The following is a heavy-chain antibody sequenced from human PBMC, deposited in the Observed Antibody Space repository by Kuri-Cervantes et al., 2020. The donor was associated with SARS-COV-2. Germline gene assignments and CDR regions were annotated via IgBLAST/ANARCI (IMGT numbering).Heavy chain of an antibody. V-gene: IGHV3-30-3*01. CDR1: GFPFSASA. D-gene: IGHD3-16*01. CDR2: ISYDGSNK. Sequence: GESLKISCEVSGFPFSASAIHWVRQASGKGLEWVAVISYDGSNKYYADSVKGRFTISRDNSKNTLYLQMNSLRAEDTAVYYCAREGDLTGLFDYWGQGTLVTVSS. J-gene: IGHJ4*02. CDR3: AREGDLTGLFDY.